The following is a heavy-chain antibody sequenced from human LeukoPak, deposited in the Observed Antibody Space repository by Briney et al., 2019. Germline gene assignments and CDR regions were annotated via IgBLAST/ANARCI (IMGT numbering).Heavy chain of an antibody. J-gene: IGHJ4*02. D-gene: IGHD4-17*01. V-gene: IGHV3-48*01. CDR2: INSNGAVI. Sequence: GGSLRLSGAASGFSFSDYGMNWVRRAPGKGLEWLSHINSNGAVISYADSVKGRFTISRDTAKSSLYLQMNSLKIEDTAIYFCARDPDGDYDFDYWGQGTLVTVSS. CDR3: ARDPDGDYDFDY. CDR1: GFSFSDYG.